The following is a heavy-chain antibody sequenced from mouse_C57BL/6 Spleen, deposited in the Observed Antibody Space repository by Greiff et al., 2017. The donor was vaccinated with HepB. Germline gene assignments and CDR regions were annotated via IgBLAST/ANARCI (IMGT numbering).Heavy chain of an antibody. D-gene: IGHD2-4*01. Sequence: QVQLQQPGAELVKPGASVKLSCKASGYTFTSYWMHWVKQRPGQGLEWIGMIHPNSGSTNYNEKFKSKATLTVDKSSSTAYMQLSSLTSEDSAVYYCARCHDYDWFAYWGQGTLVTVSA. CDR2: IHPNSGST. V-gene: IGHV1-64*01. CDR3: ARCHDYDWFAY. J-gene: IGHJ3*01. CDR1: GYTFTSYW.